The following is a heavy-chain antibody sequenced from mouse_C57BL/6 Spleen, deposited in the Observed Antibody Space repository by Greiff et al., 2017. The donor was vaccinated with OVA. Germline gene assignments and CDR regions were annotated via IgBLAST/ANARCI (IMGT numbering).Heavy chain of an antibody. V-gene: IGHV5-4*01. J-gene: IGHJ3*01. D-gene: IGHD2-4*01. Sequence: EVQLVESGGGLVKPGGSLKLSCAASGFTFSSYAMSWVRQTPEKRLEWVATISDGGSYIYYPDNVQGRFTISRDNAKNNLYLQMSHLKSEDTAMYYCARDDDYDEGFAYWGQGTLVTVSA. CDR2: ISDGGSYI. CDR1: GFTFSSYA. CDR3: ARDDDYDEGFAY.